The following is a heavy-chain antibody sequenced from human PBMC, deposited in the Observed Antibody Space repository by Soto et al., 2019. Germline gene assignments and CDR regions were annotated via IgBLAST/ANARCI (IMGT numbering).Heavy chain of an antibody. V-gene: IGHV1-69*13. J-gene: IGHJ6*02. D-gene: IGHD3-22*01. CDR1: GGTFSSYA. Sequence: GASVKVSCKASGGTFSSYAISWVRQAPGQGLEWMGGIIPIFGTANYAQKFQGRVTITADESTSTAYMELSSLRSEDTAVYYCARVWARYDSSGPTRYDYYYYGMDVWGQGTTVTVSS. CDR2: IIPIFGTA. CDR3: ARVWARYDSSGPTRYDYYYYGMDV.